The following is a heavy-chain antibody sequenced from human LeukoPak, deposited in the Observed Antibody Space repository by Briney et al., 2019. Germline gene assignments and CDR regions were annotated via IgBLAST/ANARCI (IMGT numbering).Heavy chain of an antibody. CDR1: GFTFSPYW. J-gene: IGHJ6*04. D-gene: IGHD3-10*02. CDR3: AELGITMIGGV. Sequence: GGSLRLSCAASGFTFSPYWMAWVRQAAGKGLEWVATISADGSATDYVDSVRGRFTISRDNAKNSLYLQMNSLRAEDTAVYYCAELGITMIGGVWGKGTTVTISS. CDR2: ISADGSAT. V-gene: IGHV3-7*01.